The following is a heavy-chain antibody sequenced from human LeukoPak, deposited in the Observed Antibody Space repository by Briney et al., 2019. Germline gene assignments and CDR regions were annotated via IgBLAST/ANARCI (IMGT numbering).Heavy chain of an antibody. CDR1: GGSISSGGYY. CDR3: ARIRDNYYDSSGYGGYDAFDI. D-gene: IGHD3-22*01. V-gene: IGHV2-70*11. CDR2: IDWDDDK. Sequence: TLSLTCTVSGGSISSGGYYWSWIRQHPGKALEWLARIDWDDDKYYSTSLKTRLTISKDTSKNQVVLTMTNMDPVDTATYYCARIRDNYYDSSGYGGYDAFDIWGQGTMVTVSS. J-gene: IGHJ3*02.